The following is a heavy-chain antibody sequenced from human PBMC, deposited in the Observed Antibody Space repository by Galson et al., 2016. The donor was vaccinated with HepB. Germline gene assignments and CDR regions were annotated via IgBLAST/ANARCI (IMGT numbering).Heavy chain of an antibody. CDR3: ARLSRFYDSNGYYYDAFDI. Sequence: SETLSLTCAVSGGSLSSGNWWTWVRQPPGKGLEWIGKIYHTGSPDYNPSLKSRVTISVDKSQNQFSLKLRSVTAADTAVFYCARLSRFYDSNGYYYDAFDIWGQGTMVTVSS. V-gene: IGHV4-4*02. CDR1: GGSLSSGNW. D-gene: IGHD3-22*01. J-gene: IGHJ3*02. CDR2: IYHTGSP.